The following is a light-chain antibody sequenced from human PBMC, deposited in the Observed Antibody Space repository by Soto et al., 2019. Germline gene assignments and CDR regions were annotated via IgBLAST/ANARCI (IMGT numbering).Light chain of an antibody. CDR3: QQYYSYPFT. CDR1: QGISSY. V-gene: IGKV1-9*01. CDR2: AAS. Sequence: IQLTQSPSSLSASVGDRVTITCRASQGISSYLAWYQQKPGKAPKLLIYAASTLQSGVPSRFSGSGSGTDFTLTISCLQSEDFATYYCQQYYSYPFTFGPGTKVDIK. J-gene: IGKJ3*01.